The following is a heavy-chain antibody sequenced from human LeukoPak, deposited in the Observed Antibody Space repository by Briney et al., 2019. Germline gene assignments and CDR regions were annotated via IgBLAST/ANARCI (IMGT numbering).Heavy chain of an antibody. J-gene: IGHJ6*03. Sequence: SVRLSCTASESTVDDAMNWVRPTPGKCLEWVPGIGWKSARTGYADSVRGRFTISRDNAKNPLYLQMNCLRTEDSAAYYCARDGIAARRYYYYYYMDVWGKGTTVTVSS. D-gene: IGHD6-6*01. CDR1: ESTVDDA. V-gene: IGHV3-9*01. CDR3: ARDGIAARRYYYYYYMDV. CDR2: IGWKSART.